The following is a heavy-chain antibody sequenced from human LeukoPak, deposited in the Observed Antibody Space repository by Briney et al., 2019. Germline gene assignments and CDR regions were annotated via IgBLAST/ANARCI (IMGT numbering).Heavy chain of an antibody. CDR3: ARPITTAMVLGVPFDY. V-gene: IGHV3-33*01. CDR1: GFTFSSYG. CDR2: IWYDGSNK. J-gene: IGHJ4*02. D-gene: IGHD5-18*01. Sequence: GRSLRLSCAASGFTFSSYGMHWVRQAPGKGLEWVAVIWYDGSNKYYADSVKGRFTISRDNSKNTLYLQMNSLRAEDTAVYYRARPITTAMVLGVPFDYWGQGTLVTVSS.